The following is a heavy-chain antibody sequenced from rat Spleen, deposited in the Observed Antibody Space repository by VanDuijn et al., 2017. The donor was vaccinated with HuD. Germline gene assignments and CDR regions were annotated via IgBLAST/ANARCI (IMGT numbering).Heavy chain of an antibody. CDR1: GFTFSDYY. J-gene: IGHJ4*01. Sequence: EVQLVESDGGLVQPGRSLKLSCAASGFTFSDYYMAWVRQAPTKGLEWVATISYDGSSTYYRDSVKGRFTISRDNAKSTLYLQMDSLRSEDTATYYCARHHYYSSYMDAWGQGASVTVSS. V-gene: IGHV5-29*01. CDR3: ARHHYYSSYMDA. D-gene: IGHD1-2*01. CDR2: ISYDGSST.